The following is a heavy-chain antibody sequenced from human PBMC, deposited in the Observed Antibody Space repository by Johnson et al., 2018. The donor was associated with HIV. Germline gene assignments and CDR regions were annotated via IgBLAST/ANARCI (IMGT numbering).Heavy chain of an antibody. J-gene: IGHJ3*02. CDR2: IYSGDRT. CDR1: GFTVSSNY. V-gene: IGHV3-66*01. Sequence: EVQLVESGGGLVQPGGSLRLSCAASGFTVSSNYMSWVRQAPGQGLEWVSVIYSGDRTYSAVSVKGRFTISRDSSKNKLFLQMNSLRVEDTAIYYCAGRSSAWYEDAFDIWGQGTMVTVSS. CDR3: AGRSSAWYEDAFDI. D-gene: IGHD6-19*01.